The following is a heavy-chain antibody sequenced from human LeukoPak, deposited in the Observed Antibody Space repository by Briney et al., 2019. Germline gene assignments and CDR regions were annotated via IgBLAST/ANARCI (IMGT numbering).Heavy chain of an antibody. CDR1: GYTFTGYY. J-gene: IGHJ4*02. Sequence: ASVKVSCKTSGYTFTGYYMHWVRQAPGQGLEWLGLINPHTGGTNYAQKFQGRVTMTSDTSISTAYMELSSLKSDDTAMYYCARAPMIVVVFPPRLDFWGQGTLVTVSS. CDR2: INPHTGGT. CDR3: ARAPMIVVVFPPRLDF. D-gene: IGHD3-22*01. V-gene: IGHV1-2*02.